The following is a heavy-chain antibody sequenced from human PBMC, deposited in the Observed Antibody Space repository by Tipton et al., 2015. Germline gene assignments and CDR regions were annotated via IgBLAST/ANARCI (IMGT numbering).Heavy chain of an antibody. CDR2: IGGSGASI. J-gene: IGHJ6*02. CDR1: GFTFTTYA. CDR3: AKDRNYGDSYGMDV. V-gene: IGHV3-23*01. D-gene: IGHD4-17*01. Sequence: SLRLSCAASGFTFTTYAMTWVRQAPGKGLEWVSTIGGSGASIYYADSVKGRFTISRDNAKNSLYLQMNSLRTEDTALYYCAKDRNYGDSYGMDVWGQGTTVTVSS.